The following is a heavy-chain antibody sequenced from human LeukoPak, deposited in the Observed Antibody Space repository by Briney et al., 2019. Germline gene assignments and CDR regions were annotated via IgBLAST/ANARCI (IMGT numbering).Heavy chain of an antibody. V-gene: IGHV3-23*01. J-gene: IGHJ6*03. D-gene: IGHD2-21*01. CDR2: ISNIGDT. CDR3: AKYFGFCGVTGCPAGWCMDV. CDR1: GFTFSRFA. Sequence: GGSLRLSCAASGFTFSRFAMGWVRQTPGKGLEWVSTISNIGDTYFADSVKGRLTISRDNSKDTLYLQMSSLRAEDTAVYYCAKYFGFCGVTGCPAGWCMDVWGTGTTVTVSS.